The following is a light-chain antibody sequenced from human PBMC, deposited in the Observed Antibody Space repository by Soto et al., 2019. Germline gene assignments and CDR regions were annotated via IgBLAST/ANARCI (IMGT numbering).Light chain of an antibody. Sequence: QSALTQAASVSGSPGQSITISCTGTSSDVGGYNYVSWYQQHPRKAPKLMIYDVSNRPSGVSNRFSGSKSGNTASLTISGLQAEDEADYYCSSYTSSSRVFGGGTKLTVL. J-gene: IGLJ2*01. CDR1: SSDVGGYNY. CDR3: SSYTSSSRV. CDR2: DVS. V-gene: IGLV2-14*01.